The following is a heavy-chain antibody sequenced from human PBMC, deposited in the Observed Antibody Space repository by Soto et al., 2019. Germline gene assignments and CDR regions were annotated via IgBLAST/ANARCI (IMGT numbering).Heavy chain of an antibody. CDR1: GNTFTSYG. Sequence: QVQLVQSGAEVKKPGASVKVSCKASGNTFTSYGVTWVRLAPGQGLEWMGWISAYNGDTNYAQKLQGRVTMTTDTATSTAYMELKSLRSDDTAVYYCARGSIPNYYDSSGYFPFDYWGQGTLVTVSS. J-gene: IGHJ4*02. D-gene: IGHD3-22*01. CDR3: ARGSIPNYYDSSGYFPFDY. CDR2: ISAYNGDT. V-gene: IGHV1-18*01.